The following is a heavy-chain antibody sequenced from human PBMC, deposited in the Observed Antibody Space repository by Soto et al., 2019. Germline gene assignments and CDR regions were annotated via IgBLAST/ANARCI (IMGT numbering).Heavy chain of an antibody. V-gene: IGHV3-11*01. CDR3: ARDRNRIAAAGRGDNWFDP. Sequence: QVQLLESGGGLVKPGGSLRLSCAASGFTFSDYYMSWIRQAPGKGLEWVSYISSSGSTIYYADSVKGRFTISRDNAKNSLYLQMNSLRAEDTAVYYCARDRNRIAAAGRGDNWFDPWGQGTLVTVSS. CDR2: ISSSGSTI. CDR1: GFTFSDYY. J-gene: IGHJ5*02. D-gene: IGHD6-13*01.